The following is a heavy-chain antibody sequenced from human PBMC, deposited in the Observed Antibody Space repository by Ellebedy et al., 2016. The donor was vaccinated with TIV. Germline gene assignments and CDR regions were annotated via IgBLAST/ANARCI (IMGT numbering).Heavy chain of an antibody. Sequence: ASVKVSCKASGYTFTGYYMHWVRQAPGQGLEWMGWINPNSGGTNYAQKFQGRVTMTRDTSISTAYMELSRLRSDDTAVYYCARERYSGSPSWFDPWGQGTLVTVSS. CDR3: ARERYSGSPSWFDP. CDR2: INPNSGGT. V-gene: IGHV1-2*02. CDR1: GYTFTGYY. D-gene: IGHD1-26*01. J-gene: IGHJ5*02.